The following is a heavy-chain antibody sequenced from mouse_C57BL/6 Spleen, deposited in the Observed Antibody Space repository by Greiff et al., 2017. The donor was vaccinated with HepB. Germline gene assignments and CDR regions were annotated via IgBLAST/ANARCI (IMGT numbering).Heavy chain of an antibody. J-gene: IGHJ4*01. CDR3: ARGDSNYAMDY. CDR2: IYPGDGDT. V-gene: IGHV1-80*01. Sequence: VQLQQSGAELVKPGASVKISCKASGYAFSSYWMNWVKQRPGTGLEWIGQIYPGDGDTNYNGKFKGKATLTADKSSSTAYMQLSSLTSEDSAVYFCARGDSNYAMDYWGQGTSVTVSS. CDR1: GYAFSSYW. D-gene: IGHD2-5*01.